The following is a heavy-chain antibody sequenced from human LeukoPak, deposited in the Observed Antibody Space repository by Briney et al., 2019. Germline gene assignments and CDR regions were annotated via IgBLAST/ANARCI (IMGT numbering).Heavy chain of an antibody. J-gene: IGHJ4*02. Sequence: ASVKVSCKASGYTFTSYAMNWVRQAPGQGLEWMGWMNPNSGNTGYAQKFQGRVTMTRNTSISTAYMELSSLRSEDTAVYYCARGLTFGGVITNWGQGTLVTVSS. CDR2: MNPNSGNT. V-gene: IGHV1-8*02. CDR1: GYTFTSYA. D-gene: IGHD3-16*02. CDR3: ARGLTFGGVITN.